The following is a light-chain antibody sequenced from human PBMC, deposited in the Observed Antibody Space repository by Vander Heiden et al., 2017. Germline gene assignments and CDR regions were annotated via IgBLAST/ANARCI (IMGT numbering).Light chain of an antibody. V-gene: IGLV1-44*01. CDR2: SHN. J-gene: IGLJ2*01. Sequence: QSVLTQPPSASGTPGQRVTISCSGSSSNIGSKAVNWYQQLPGTAPKLLIYSHNQRPSGVPDGFSASKSGTSASLAISGLQSEDEADYYCAAWDDSLNGPVFGGGTKLTVL. CDR3: AAWDDSLNGPV. CDR1: SSNIGSKA.